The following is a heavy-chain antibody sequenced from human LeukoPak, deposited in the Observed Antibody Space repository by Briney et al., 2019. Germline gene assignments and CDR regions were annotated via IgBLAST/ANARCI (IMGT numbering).Heavy chain of an antibody. CDR3: ARGPPDCSSTSCYAFDAFDI. Sequence: SETLSLTCTVSGYSISSGYYWGWIRQPPGKGLEWIGSMYSSGSTYYNPSLKSRVTISVDTSKNQFSLKLSSVTAADTAVYYCARGPPDCSSTSCYAFDAFDIWGQGTMVTASS. D-gene: IGHD2-2*01. J-gene: IGHJ3*02. CDR1: GYSISSGYY. V-gene: IGHV4-38-2*02. CDR2: MYSSGST.